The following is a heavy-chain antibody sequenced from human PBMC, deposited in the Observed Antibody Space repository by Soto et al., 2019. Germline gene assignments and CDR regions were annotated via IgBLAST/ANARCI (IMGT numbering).Heavy chain of an antibody. J-gene: IGHJ4*02. CDR3: AHIGSDSDFDS. V-gene: IGHV3-30*03. CDR1: GFSFSNYG. Sequence: QVQLVESGGGVVQPGTSRRLSCAASGFSFSNYGMHWVRQAPGKGLEWVALISYDGFKKYYASSVQGRFTISRDNSKSTLYLQMNTLRPEVTAVYFCAHIGSDSDFDSWGQGTLVTVSS. D-gene: IGHD2-21*02. CDR2: ISYDGFKK.